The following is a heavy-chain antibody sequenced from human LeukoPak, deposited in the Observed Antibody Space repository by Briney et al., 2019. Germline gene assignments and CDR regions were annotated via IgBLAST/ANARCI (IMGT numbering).Heavy chain of an antibody. J-gene: IGHJ4*02. V-gene: IGHV3-21*01. D-gene: IGHD2-15*01. Sequence: GGSLRLSCAASGFTFSSYSMNWVRQAPGKGLEWVSSISSSSSYIYYADSVKGRFTISRDNAKNSLYLQMNSLRAEDTAVYYCARCSGGSCYLSYWGQGTLATVSS. CDR1: GFTFSSYS. CDR2: ISSSSSYI. CDR3: ARCSGGSCYLSY.